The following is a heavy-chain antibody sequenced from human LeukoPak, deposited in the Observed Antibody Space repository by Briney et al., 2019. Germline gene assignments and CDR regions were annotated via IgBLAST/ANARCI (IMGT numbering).Heavy chain of an antibody. J-gene: IGHJ5*02. V-gene: IGHV4-59*08. CDR3: ASHYSSTSIVGATTYNWFDP. D-gene: IGHD1-26*01. Sequence: PSETLSLTCTVSGGSISSYYWSWIRQPPGKGLEWIGYIYYSGSTNYNPSLKSRVTISVDTSKNQFSLKLSSVTAADTAVYYCASHYSSTSIVGATTYNWFDPWGQGTLVTVSS. CDR1: GGSISSYY. CDR2: IYYSGST.